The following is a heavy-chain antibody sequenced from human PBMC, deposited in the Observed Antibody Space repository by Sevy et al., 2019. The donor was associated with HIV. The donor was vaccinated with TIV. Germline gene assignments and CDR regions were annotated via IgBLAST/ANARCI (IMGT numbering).Heavy chain of an antibody. Sequence: ASVKVSCKASGYTFTGYYMHWVRQAPGQGLEWMGWINPNSGGTNYAQKFQGWVTMTRDTSISTAYMELSRLRSDDTAVYYCAREKVYRIAARHFEYWGQGTLVTVSS. CDR1: GYTFTGYY. D-gene: IGHD6-6*01. CDR2: INPNSGGT. J-gene: IGHJ4*02. V-gene: IGHV1-2*04. CDR3: AREKVYRIAARHFEY.